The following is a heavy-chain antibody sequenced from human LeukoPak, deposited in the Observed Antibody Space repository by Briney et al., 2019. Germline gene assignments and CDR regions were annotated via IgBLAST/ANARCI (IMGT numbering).Heavy chain of an antibody. CDR1: GFTFSSYS. CDR2: ISGSGGST. Sequence: PGGSLRLSCAASGFTFSSYSMNWVRQTPGKGLEWVSAISGSGGSTYYADSVKGRFTISRDNSKNTLYLQMNSLRAEDTAVYYCAKDLGTTVTSPFDYWGQGTLVTVSS. V-gene: IGHV3-23*01. CDR3: AKDLGTTVTSPFDY. J-gene: IGHJ4*02. D-gene: IGHD4-17*01.